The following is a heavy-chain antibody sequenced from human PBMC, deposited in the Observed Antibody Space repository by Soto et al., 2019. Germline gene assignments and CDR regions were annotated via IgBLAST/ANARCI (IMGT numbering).Heavy chain of an antibody. CDR3: ARGWGRVVYAMDV. Sequence: QVQLVQSGAEVKKPGASVRVSCKASGYTFTSYYIHWVRQAPGQGREWVSIINPVGGSTNYAQKLQGRVTVTRDTSTSTVHMELSSLRFEDTAVYYCARGWGRVVYAMDVWGQGTTVTVSS. V-gene: IGHV1-46*04. J-gene: IGHJ6*02. CDR1: GYTFTSYY. CDR2: INPVGGST. D-gene: IGHD1-26*01.